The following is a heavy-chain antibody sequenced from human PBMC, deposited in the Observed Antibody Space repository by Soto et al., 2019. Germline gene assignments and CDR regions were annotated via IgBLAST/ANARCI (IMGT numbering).Heavy chain of an antibody. J-gene: IGHJ5*02. Sequence: PSETLSLPSNVSGGSISHYYWTWGRQSPEKGLEWIGYMYYNGNINYTPSLKSRVTISIDTSKNQFSLTMKSVTAADTDVYDCASWGTWFLLSCQGVL. V-gene: IGHV4-59*01. CDR2: MYYNGNI. CDR3: ASWGTWFLL. D-gene: IGHD3-16*01. CDR1: GGSISHYY.